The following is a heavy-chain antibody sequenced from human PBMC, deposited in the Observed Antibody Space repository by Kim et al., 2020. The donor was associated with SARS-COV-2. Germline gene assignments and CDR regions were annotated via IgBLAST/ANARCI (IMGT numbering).Heavy chain of an antibody. CDR3: ARDCAYSGYDWDYYGMDV. CDR2: IYYSGST. J-gene: IGHJ6*02. CDR1: GGSISSGGYY. Sequence: SETLSLTCTVSGGSISSGGYYWSWIRQHPGKGLEWIGYIYYSGSTYYNPSLKSRVTISVDTSKNQFSLKLSSVTAADTAVYYCARDCAYSGYDWDYYGMDVWGQGTTVTVSS. D-gene: IGHD5-12*01. V-gene: IGHV4-31*03.